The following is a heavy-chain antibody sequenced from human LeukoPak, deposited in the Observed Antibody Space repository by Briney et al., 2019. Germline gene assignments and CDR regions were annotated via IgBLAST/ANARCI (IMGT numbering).Heavy chain of an antibody. Sequence: SVKVSCKASGGTFSSYAISWVRQAPGQGLEWMGGIIPIFGTANYAQKFQGRVTITTDESTSTAYMELSSLRSEDTAVYYCARSRDYYDSSGYYFGFDYWGQGTLVTVSS. V-gene: IGHV1-69*05. CDR2: IIPIFGTA. J-gene: IGHJ4*02. CDR1: GGTFSSYA. CDR3: ARSRDYYDSSGYYFGFDY. D-gene: IGHD3-22*01.